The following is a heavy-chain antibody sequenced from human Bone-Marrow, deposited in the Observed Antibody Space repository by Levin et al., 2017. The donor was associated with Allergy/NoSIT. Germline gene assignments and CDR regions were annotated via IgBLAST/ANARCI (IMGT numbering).Heavy chain of an antibody. CDR1: GLTFTSSA. J-gene: IGHJ4*02. V-gene: IGHV3-23*01. Sequence: GESLKISCAASGLTFTSSAMRWVRQAPGKGLEWVSSISGSGGSTHYADSVKGRFTISRDNSKNTLFLQMNSLRAEDTAVYYCAKGIPGAGTDYWGQGTLVTVSS. CDR2: ISGSGGST. CDR3: AKGIPGAGTDY. D-gene: IGHD4/OR15-4a*01.